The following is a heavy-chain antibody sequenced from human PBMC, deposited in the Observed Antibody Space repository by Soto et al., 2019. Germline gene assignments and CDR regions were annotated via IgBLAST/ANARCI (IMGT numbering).Heavy chain of an antibody. CDR3: ARDQYYGSGSSSY. CDR2: IIPIFGTA. V-gene: IGHV1-69*13. CDR1: GGTFSSYA. Sequence: SVKVSCKASGGTFSSYAISWVRQAPGQGLEWMGGIIPIFGTANYAQKFQGRVTITADESTSTAYMELRSLRSDDTAVYYCARDQYYGSGSSSYWGQGTLVTVSS. D-gene: IGHD3-10*01. J-gene: IGHJ4*02.